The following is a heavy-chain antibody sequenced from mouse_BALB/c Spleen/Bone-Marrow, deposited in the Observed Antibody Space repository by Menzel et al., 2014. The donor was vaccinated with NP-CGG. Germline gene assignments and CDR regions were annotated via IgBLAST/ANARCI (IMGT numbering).Heavy chain of an antibody. D-gene: IGHD2-4*01. CDR1: GFTFXSFG. J-gene: IGHJ4*01. CDR2: ISSGSSTI. CDR3: ARSTMITTGYYYAMGY. Sequence: EVQGVESGGGLVQPGGSRKVSCAASGFTFXSFGMHWVRQAPEKGLEWVAYISSGSSTIYYADTVKGRFTISRDNPKNTLFLQMTSLRSEDTAMYYCARSTMITTGYYYAMGYWGQGTSVTVSS. V-gene: IGHV5-17*02.